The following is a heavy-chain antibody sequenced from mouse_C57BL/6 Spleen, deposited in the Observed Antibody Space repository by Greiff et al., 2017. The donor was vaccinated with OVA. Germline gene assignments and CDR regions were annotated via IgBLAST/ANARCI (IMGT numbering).Heavy chain of an antibody. CDR3: TGWDY. V-gene: IGHV6-3*01. Sequence: EVTLEESVGGFVQPGGSMTLSCVSSGFTFRNSWLNLVRPSPETWLECVAQIRLKSDNYATHSAESVKGRLTISRDDSKRSVYLQMNNVRAEDTGIYYCTGWDYWGQGTSVTVSS. CDR1: GFTFRNSW. CDR2: IRLKSDNYAT. J-gene: IGHJ4*01.